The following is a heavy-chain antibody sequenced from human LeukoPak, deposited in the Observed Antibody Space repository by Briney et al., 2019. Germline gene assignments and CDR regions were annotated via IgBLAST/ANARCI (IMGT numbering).Heavy chain of an antibody. Sequence: AGGSLRLSCAASGFTFSTYSMNWVRQAPGKGLEWISYISSVSGTINYADSVKGRFTISRDNAKNSLYLHMNSLRSEDTAVYYCARHRPLYGDYVSWFDPWGQGTLVTVSS. J-gene: IGHJ5*02. D-gene: IGHD4-17*01. V-gene: IGHV3-48*01. CDR1: GFTFSTYS. CDR2: ISSVSGTI. CDR3: ARHRPLYGDYVSWFDP.